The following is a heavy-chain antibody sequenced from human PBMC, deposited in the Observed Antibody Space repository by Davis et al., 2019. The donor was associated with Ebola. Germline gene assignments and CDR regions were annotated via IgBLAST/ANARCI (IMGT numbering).Heavy chain of an antibody. CDR1: GYIFTSYA. D-gene: IGHD2-21*01. V-gene: IGHV1-18*01. J-gene: IGHJ3*02. CDR3: ARRRDYDAFDI. CDR2: ISAYNGNT. Sequence: AASVKVSCKASGYIFTSYAMHWVRQAPGQRLEWMGWISAYNGNTNYAQKLQGRVTMTTDTSTSTAYMELRSLRSDDTAVYYCARRRDYDAFDIWGQGTMVTVSS.